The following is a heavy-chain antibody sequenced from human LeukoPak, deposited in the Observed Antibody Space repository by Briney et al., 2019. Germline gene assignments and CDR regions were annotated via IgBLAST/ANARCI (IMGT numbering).Heavy chain of an antibody. CDR3: ARLDSSGYYPYYFDY. Sequence: GEPLQISSHGPWYSFTSYWIGWVRPRPGKGLGWMGSIYPGDSDTRYSPSFHGQVTISADNSISAAYLQWSSLKASDTAMYYCARLDSSGYYPYYFDYWGQGTLVTVSS. CDR2: IYPGDSDT. J-gene: IGHJ4*02. D-gene: IGHD3-22*01. V-gene: IGHV5-51*01. CDR1: WYSFTSYW.